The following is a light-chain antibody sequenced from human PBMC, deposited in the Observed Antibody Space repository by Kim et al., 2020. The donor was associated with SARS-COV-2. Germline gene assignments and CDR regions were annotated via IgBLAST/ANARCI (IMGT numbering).Light chain of an antibody. CDR1: NMGSKS. V-gene: IGLV3-21*04. Sequence: PGKTARITGGGNNMGSKSVHWYQQKPGQAPVLVIYYDSDRPSGIPERFSGSNSGNTATLTISRVEAGDEADYYCQVWDSSSDHPRVFGGGTKLTVL. J-gene: IGLJ2*01. CDR3: QVWDSSSDHPRV. CDR2: YDS.